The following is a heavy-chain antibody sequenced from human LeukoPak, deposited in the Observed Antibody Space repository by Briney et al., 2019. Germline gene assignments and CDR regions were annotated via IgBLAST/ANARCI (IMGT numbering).Heavy chain of an antibody. J-gene: IGHJ4*02. D-gene: IGHD6-19*01. V-gene: IGHV4-59*08. CDR1: GGSISSYY. Sequence: SETLSLTCTVSGGSISSYYWSWIRQSPGKGLEWIGYIYYSGSTNYNPSLKSRVTISVDTSKNQFSLKLSSVTAADTAVYYCARLEAVAGTFYFDYWGQGTLVTVSS. CDR3: ARLEAVAGTFYFDY. CDR2: IYYSGST.